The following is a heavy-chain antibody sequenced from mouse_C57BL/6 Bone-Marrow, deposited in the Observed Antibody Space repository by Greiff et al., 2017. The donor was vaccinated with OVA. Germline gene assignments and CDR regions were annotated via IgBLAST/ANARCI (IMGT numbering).Heavy chain of an antibody. CDR3: ARGAY. CDR2: IYPGDGDT. CDR1: GYTFTSYW. Sequence: QVHVKQPGAELVKPGASVKLSCKASGYTFTSYWMHWVKQRPGQGLEWIGQIYPGDGDTNYNEKFKGKATLTADKSSSTAYMQLSSLTSEDSAVYFCARGAYWGQGTLVTVSA. J-gene: IGHJ3*01. V-gene: IGHV1-80*01.